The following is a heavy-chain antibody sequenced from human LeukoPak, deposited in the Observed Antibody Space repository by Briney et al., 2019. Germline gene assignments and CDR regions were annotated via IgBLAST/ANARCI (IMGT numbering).Heavy chain of an antibody. D-gene: IGHD3-3*01. J-gene: IGHJ5*02. Sequence: GGSLRLSCAASGFTFSSYSMNWVRQAPGKGLEWVSYTSSSSSTIYYADSVKGRFTISRDNAKNSLYLQMNSLRAEDTAVYYCARAPDGIRFMNWFDPWGQGTLVTVSS. V-gene: IGHV3-48*01. CDR2: TSSSSSTI. CDR1: GFTFSSYS. CDR3: ARAPDGIRFMNWFDP.